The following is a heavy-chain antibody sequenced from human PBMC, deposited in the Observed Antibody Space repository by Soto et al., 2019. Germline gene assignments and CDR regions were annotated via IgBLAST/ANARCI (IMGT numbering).Heavy chain of an antibody. J-gene: IGHJ3*02. CDR2: INHVGSA. CDR3: ARGYGSTTTCYTEALEI. D-gene: IGHD2-2*02. Sequence: LSLTCAVYGGSFSGYYWSWVRQPPGKGMEWIGEINHVGSARYNPSLKSRVTISVDTSKNHFSLRLSSVTAADTAVYSCARGYGSTTTCYTEALEIWVQGTMVTV. CDR1: GGSFSGYY. V-gene: IGHV4-34*01.